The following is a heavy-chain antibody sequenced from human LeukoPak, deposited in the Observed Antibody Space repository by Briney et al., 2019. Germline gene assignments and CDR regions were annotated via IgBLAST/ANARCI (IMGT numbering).Heavy chain of an antibody. J-gene: IGHJ4*02. Sequence: GGSLRLSCAASGFTVSSNYMSWVRQAPGKGLEWVSVIYSDGSTYYADSVKGRFTISRDNSKNALYLQMNSLRAEDTAVYYCARDHGSYYDSSGYHQDWGQGTLVTVSS. CDR2: IYSDGST. CDR1: GFTVSSNY. D-gene: IGHD3-22*01. CDR3: ARDHGSYYDSSGYHQD. V-gene: IGHV3-66*01.